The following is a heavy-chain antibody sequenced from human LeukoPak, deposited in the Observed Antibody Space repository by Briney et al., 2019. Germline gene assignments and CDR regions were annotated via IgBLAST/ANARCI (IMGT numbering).Heavy chain of an antibody. CDR2: IYYSGST. V-gene: IGHV4-39*01. Sequence: SETLSLTCTVSGGSISSSSYYWGWIRQPPGKGLEWIGSIYYSGSTYYNPSLKSRVTISVDTSKSQFSLKLSSVTAADTAVYYCATSTYYYGSGHEYYFDYWGQGTLVTVSS. D-gene: IGHD3-10*01. J-gene: IGHJ4*02. CDR3: ATSTYYYGSGHEYYFDY. CDR1: GGSISSSSYY.